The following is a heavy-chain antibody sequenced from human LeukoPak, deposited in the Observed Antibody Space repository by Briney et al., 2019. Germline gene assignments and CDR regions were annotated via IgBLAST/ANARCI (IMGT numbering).Heavy chain of an antibody. Sequence: SETLSLTCAVYGGSFSGYYWSWIRQPPGKGLELIGEINHSGTTNYNPSLNRPVTLSVDTTNNQFSLKLSSVTDADTSVYYCASAPYSSGGQRTLRWFDYWGQGTLVTVSS. D-gene: IGHD6-19*01. CDR3: ASAPYSSGGQRTLRWFDY. CDR1: GGSFSGYY. J-gene: IGHJ4*02. V-gene: IGHV4-34*01. CDR2: INHSGTT.